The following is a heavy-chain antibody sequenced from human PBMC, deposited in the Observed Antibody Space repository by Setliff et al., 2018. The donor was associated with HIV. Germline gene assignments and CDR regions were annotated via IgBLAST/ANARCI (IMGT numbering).Heavy chain of an antibody. J-gene: IGHJ4*02. D-gene: IGHD3-22*01. CDR2: IVLMSGTA. Sequence: SVKVSCKASGDTFSNYVLSWVRQAPGQGLEWMGGIVLMSGTADYAQKFHGRVTITADKSTSTAYMELSSLRSEDTAVYYCATYHYYDSSAYFIDLYYLDYWGQGTLVTVSS. V-gene: IGHV1-69*06. CDR3: ATYHYYDSSAYFIDLYYLDY. CDR1: GDTFSNYV.